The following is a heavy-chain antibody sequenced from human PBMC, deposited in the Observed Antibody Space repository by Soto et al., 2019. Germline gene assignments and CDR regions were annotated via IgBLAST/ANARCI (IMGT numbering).Heavy chain of an antibody. CDR1: GGSIASSSYY. D-gene: IGHD1-26*01. Sequence: SETLSLTCTVSGGSIASSSYYWGWIRQPPGKGLEWIGSIYYSGSTYYNPSLKSRVTISVDTSKNQFSLKLSSVTAADTAVYYCATQEVGGSYVYTFDPWGQGTLVTVSS. CDR3: ATQEVGGSYVYTFDP. J-gene: IGHJ5*02. V-gene: IGHV4-39*01. CDR2: IYYSGST.